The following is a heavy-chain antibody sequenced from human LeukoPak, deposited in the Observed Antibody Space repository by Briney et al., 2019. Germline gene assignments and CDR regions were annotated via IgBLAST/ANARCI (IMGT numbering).Heavy chain of an antibody. CDR3: ARQTGSGLFSLP. V-gene: IGHV4-59*08. D-gene: IGHD3-10*01. CDR2: IYYSGST. J-gene: IGHJ4*02. Sequence: PSETLSLTCTVSGGSISSYYWSWIRQPPGKGLEWIGYIYYSGSTNYNPSLKSRVTISVDTSKNQFSLKLSSVTAADTAVYYCARQTGSGLFSLPGGQGTLVTVSS. CDR1: GGSISSYY.